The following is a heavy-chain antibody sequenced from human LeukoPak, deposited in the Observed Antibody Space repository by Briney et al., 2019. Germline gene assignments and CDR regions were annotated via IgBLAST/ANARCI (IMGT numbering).Heavy chain of an antibody. V-gene: IGHV3-48*01. J-gene: IGHJ4*02. Sequence: GGSLRLSCAASGFTFSGSGMNWVRQAPGKGLEWVSYVGSSSYTIYYADSVKGRFTISRDNAKKSLYLQMNSLRAEDTAVYYCMRGGGKGLDYWGQGTLVTVSS. D-gene: IGHD4-23*01. CDR3: MRGGGKGLDY. CDR2: VGSSSYTI. CDR1: GFTFSGSG.